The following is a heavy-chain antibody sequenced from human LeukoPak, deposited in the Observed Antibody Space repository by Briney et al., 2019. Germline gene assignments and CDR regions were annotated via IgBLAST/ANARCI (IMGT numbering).Heavy chain of an antibody. Sequence: QPGRSLRLSCAASGFTFSSYAMHWVRQAPGKGLECVEVISYDGSNKYYADSVKGRFTISRDNSKNTLYLQMNSLRVEDTAVYYCARDWAEQLVRDPLHFDYWGQGTLVTVSS. V-gene: IGHV3-30-3*01. J-gene: IGHJ4*02. CDR1: GFTFSSYA. D-gene: IGHD6-6*01. CDR3: ARDWAEQLVRDPLHFDY. CDR2: ISYDGSNK.